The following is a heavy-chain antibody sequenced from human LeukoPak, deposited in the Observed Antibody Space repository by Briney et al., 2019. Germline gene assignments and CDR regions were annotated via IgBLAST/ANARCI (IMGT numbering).Heavy chain of an antibody. CDR3: ARVQPGYSGSGWFHS. J-gene: IGHJ5*01. Sequence: VGSLRLSCAASGFTFSSYEMNWVRQAPGKGLECVSYISSSGSTIYYADSVEGRFTISRDNAKNSLYLQMNSLRAEDTAGYYCARVQPGYSGSGWFHSSGQGTLVTVSS. V-gene: IGHV3-48*03. CDR1: GFTFSSYE. D-gene: IGHD2-15*01. CDR2: ISSSGSTI.